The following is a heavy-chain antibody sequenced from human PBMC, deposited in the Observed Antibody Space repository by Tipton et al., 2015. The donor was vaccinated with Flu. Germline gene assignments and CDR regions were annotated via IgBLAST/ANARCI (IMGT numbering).Heavy chain of an antibody. CDR3: AKEWASSGYYPDY. D-gene: IGHD3-22*01. J-gene: IGHJ4*02. CDR1: GFTFSNYA. Sequence: SLRLSCAASGFTFSNYAMSWVRQAPGKGLEWVSAISGNTGSTYCADSVKSRFTISRDNSMNTLSLQMNSLRAEDTATYYCAKEWASSGYYPDYWGQGTLVTVSS. V-gene: IGHV3-23*01. CDR2: ISGNTGST.